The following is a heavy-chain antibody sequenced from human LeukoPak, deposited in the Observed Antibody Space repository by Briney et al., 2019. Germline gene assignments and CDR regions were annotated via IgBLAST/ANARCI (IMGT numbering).Heavy chain of an antibody. CDR3: ARYHLIAVAGVYWYFDL. J-gene: IGHJ2*01. V-gene: IGHV1-18*01. CDR2: LSAYNGNT. D-gene: IGHD6-19*01. Sequence: ASVTVSCKASGYTFTSYGISWVRQAPGQGPEWMGWLSAYNGNTNYAQKLQGRVTMTTDTSTSTAYMELRSLRSDDTAVYYCARYHLIAVAGVYWYFDLWGRGTLVTVSS. CDR1: GYTFTSYG.